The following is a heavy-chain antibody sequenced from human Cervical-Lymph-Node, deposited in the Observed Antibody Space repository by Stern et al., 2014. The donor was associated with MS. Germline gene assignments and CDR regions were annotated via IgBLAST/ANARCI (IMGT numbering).Heavy chain of an antibody. Sequence: QVQLVQSGAEVKKPGSSVKVSCKASGGTLSSFPISWVRQAPGQGLEWMGGIIPGFRTTNYAQKFQGRVTITADKSTTTAYMQLSSLRSEDTAVYYCASSTYRVSYYYGMDVWGQGTTVTVSS. J-gene: IGHJ6*02. CDR1: GGTLSSFP. D-gene: IGHD3-16*02. CDR2: IIPGFRTT. V-gene: IGHV1-69*06. CDR3: ASSTYRVSYYYGMDV.